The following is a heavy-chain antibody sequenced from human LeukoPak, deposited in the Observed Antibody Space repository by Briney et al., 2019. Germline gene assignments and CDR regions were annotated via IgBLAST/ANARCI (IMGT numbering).Heavy chain of an antibody. CDR2: ISWNSGSI. V-gene: IGHV3-9*01. D-gene: IGHD2/OR15-2a*01. Sequence: GRSLRLSCAASGFTFDDYAMHWVRQAPGKGLEWVSGISWNSGSIGYADSVKGRFTISRDNAKNPLYLQMNSLRAEDTALYYCAKSVSFGDYYYYGMDVWGQGTTVTVSS. J-gene: IGHJ6*02. CDR1: GFTFDDYA. CDR3: AKSVSFGDYYYYGMDV.